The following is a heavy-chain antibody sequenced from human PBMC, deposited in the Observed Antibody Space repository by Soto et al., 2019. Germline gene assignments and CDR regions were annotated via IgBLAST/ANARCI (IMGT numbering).Heavy chain of an antibody. Sequence: QVQLQESGPGLVKPSQTLSLTCTVSGGSISSGGYYWSWIRQHPGKGLEWIGYIYYSKSSCYNPPLKSRVTISLDTAKNQFSLKLTSVTAADTAVYYCARSVFPWGQGTRVTVSS. CDR2: IYYSKSS. CDR3: ARSVFP. J-gene: IGHJ5*02. V-gene: IGHV4-31*03. CDR1: GGSISSGGYY.